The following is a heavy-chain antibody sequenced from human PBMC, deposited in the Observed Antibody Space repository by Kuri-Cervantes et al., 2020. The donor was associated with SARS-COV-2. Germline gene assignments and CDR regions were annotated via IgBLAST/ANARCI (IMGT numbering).Heavy chain of an antibody. CDR3: SRHQYCSSTSCYEVDY. Sequence: KVSCKCSGYSFTSYWSGWVRQMPGKGLEWMGIIYPGDYDTRYSPSFQGQFTISADKSISTAYLQWSSLKASDTAMYYCSRHQYCSSTSCYEVDYWGQGTLVTVSS. J-gene: IGHJ4*02. V-gene: IGHV5-51*01. CDR1: GYSFTSYW. D-gene: IGHD2-2*01. CDR2: IYPGDYDT.